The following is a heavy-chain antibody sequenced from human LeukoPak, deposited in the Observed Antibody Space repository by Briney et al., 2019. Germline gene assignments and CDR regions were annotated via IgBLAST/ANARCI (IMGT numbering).Heavy chain of an antibody. CDR3: TREYGFMTTVFHAFDI. J-gene: IGHJ3*02. CDR1: GGSITSSSYY. D-gene: IGHD4-17*01. V-gene: IGHV4-39*07. Sequence: SETLSLTCTVSGGSITSSSYYWGWLRQPPGKGLEWIGSVYYSGNTYYNSSLKSRVTISVDTSKNQFSLKLSSVTAADTAIYYCTREYGFMTTVFHAFDIWGQGIMVTVSS. CDR2: VYYSGNT.